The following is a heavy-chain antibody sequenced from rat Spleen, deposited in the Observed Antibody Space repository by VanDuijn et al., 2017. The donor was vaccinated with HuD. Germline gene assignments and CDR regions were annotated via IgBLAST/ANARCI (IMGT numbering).Heavy chain of an antibody. V-gene: IGHV3-3*01. CDR3: ARTYYYDGSYYPFDY. Sequence: EVQLQESGPGLVKPSQSLSLTCSVTGYSITSNYRWNWIRKFPGNKLEWMGYVNSAGSTNYNPSLKSRISITRDTSKNQFFLHLNSVTPEDTATYYCARTYYYDGSYYPFDYWGQGVMVTVSS. CDR2: VNSAGST. D-gene: IGHD1-12*02. CDR1: GYSITSNYR. J-gene: IGHJ2*01.